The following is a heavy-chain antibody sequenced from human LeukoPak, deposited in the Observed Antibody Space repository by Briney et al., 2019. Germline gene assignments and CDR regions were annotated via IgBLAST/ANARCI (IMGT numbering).Heavy chain of an antibody. V-gene: IGHV6-1*01. J-gene: IGHJ5*02. Sequence: SQTLSLTCAISGDSVSSNGAAWNWIRQSPSRGLEWLGRTYYRSKWYNDYAVSVKSRITINPDTSKNQFSLQLNSVTPEDTAVYYCARVALTTYYYDSSGPYSSWFDPWGQGTLVTVSS. D-gene: IGHD3-22*01. CDR2: TYYRSKWYN. CDR3: ARVALTTYYYDSSGPYSSWFDP. CDR1: GDSVSSNGAA.